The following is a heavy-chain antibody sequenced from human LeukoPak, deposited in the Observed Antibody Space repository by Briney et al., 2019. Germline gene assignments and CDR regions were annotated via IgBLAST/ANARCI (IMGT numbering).Heavy chain of an antibody. V-gene: IGHV3-33*01. Sequence: SGRSLRLSCAASGFIFSSYAMHWVRQAPGKGLEWVAAIWYDGSNDYYGDSVTGRFTISRDNSKNTLFLQMNSLRTEDTAVYYCAREGNIGYDYNAFDLWGQGAMVTVSS. D-gene: IGHD3-22*01. J-gene: IGHJ3*01. CDR2: IWYDGSND. CDR3: AREGNIGYDYNAFDL. CDR1: GFIFSSYA.